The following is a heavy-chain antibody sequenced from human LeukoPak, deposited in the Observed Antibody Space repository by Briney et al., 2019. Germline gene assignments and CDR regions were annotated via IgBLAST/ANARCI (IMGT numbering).Heavy chain of an antibody. CDR3: AKRGAEVGVTVAPGDY. Sequence: GGSLRLSCAASGFTFASYSMNWVRQAPGKGMEWVSSISSSSTYIYYADSVKGRFTISRDNAKNSLYLQMNSLRAEDTAVYYCAKRGAEVGVTVAPGDYWGQGTLVTVSS. V-gene: IGHV3-21*04. CDR1: GFTFASYS. CDR2: ISSSSTYI. J-gene: IGHJ4*02. D-gene: IGHD3-16*02.